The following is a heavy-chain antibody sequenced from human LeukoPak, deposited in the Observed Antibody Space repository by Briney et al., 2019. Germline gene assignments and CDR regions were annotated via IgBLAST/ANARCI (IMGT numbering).Heavy chain of an antibody. CDR1: RDILRTYA. CDR3: ARSKLPAALIDAFHF. D-gene: IGHD2-2*01. J-gene: IGHJ3*01. CDR2: IIPLFGTA. Sequence: GASVKVSCKASRDILRTYALSWVRQVPGQGLEWMGGIIPLFGTANYAQRFQGRLTISTDDSTTTAYMELSSLTSGDTAVYYCARSKLPAALIDAFHFWGQGTLVTVSS. V-gene: IGHV1-69*05.